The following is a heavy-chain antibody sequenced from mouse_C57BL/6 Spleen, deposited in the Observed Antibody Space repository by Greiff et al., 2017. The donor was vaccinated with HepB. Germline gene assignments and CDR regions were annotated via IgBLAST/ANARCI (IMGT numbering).Heavy chain of an antibody. J-gene: IGHJ2*01. CDR3: ARGLTYYFDY. V-gene: IGHV5-4*03. CDR1: GFTFSSYA. D-gene: IGHD1-1*01. Sequence: DVKLVESGGGLVKPGGSLKLSCAASGFTFSSYAMSWVRQTPEKRLEWVATISDGGSYTYYPDNVKGRFTISRDNAKNNLYLQMSHLKSEDTAMYYCARGLTYYFDYWGQGTTLTVSS. CDR2: ISDGGSYT.